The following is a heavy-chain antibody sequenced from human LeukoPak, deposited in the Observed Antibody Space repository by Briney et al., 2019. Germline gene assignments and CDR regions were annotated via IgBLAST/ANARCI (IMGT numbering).Heavy chain of an antibody. J-gene: IGHJ3*02. D-gene: IGHD6-13*01. CDR1: GGSIRSSSYY. Sequence: SETLSLTCTVSGGSIRSSSYYWGWIRQPPGKGLEWIGSIYYSGSTYYNPSLKSRVTISVDTSKNQFSLKLSSVTAADTAVYYCARRAAAVIDAFDIWGQGTMVTVSS. V-gene: IGHV4-39*01. CDR2: IYYSGST. CDR3: ARRAAAVIDAFDI.